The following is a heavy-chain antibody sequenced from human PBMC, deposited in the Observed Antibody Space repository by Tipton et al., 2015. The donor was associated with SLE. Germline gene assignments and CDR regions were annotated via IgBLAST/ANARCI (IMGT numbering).Heavy chain of an antibody. CDR3: AKADSSGWYLPLPA. V-gene: IGHV3-23*01. CDR2: ISCSGGST. Sequence: SLRLSCAASGFTFSSYAMSWVRQAPGKGLEWVSAISCSGGSTYYADSVKGRFTISRDNSKNTLYLQMNSLRAEDTAVYYCAKADSSGWYLPLPAWGQGTLVTVSS. CDR1: GFTFSSYA. D-gene: IGHD6-19*01. J-gene: IGHJ4*02.